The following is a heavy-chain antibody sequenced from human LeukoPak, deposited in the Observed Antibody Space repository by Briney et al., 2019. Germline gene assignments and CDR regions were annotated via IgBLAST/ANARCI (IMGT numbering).Heavy chain of an antibody. CDR3: ASQPSLAYYFDY. CDR2: IKQDGREK. CDR1: GFTFSTYA. V-gene: IGHV3-7*01. J-gene: IGHJ4*02. Sequence: GGSLRLSCVASGFTFSTYAMSWVRQAPEKGLEWVANIKQDGREKYYVDSVKGRFTISRDNAKNSLYLQMNSLRAEDTAVYYCASQPSLAYYFDYWGQGTLVAVSS.